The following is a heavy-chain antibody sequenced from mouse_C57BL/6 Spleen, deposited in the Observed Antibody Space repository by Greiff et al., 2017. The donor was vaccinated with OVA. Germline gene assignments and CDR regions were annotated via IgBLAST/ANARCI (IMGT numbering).Heavy chain of an antibody. CDR2: INYDGSST. V-gene: IGHV5-16*01. CDR1: GFTFSDYY. D-gene: IGHD4-1*01. J-gene: IGHJ3*01. CDR3: ARGNWAFAY. Sequence: EVQLVESEGGLVQPGSSMKLSCTASGFTFSDYYMAWVRQVPEKGLEWVANINYDGSSTYYLDSLKSRFIISRDNAKNILYLQMSSLKSEDTATYYCARGNWAFAYWGQGTLVTVSA.